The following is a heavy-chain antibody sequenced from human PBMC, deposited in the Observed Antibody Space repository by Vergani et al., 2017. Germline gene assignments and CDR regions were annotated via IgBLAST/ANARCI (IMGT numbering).Heavy chain of an antibody. CDR1: GYTFTGYY. Sequence: QVQLVQSGAEVKKPGASVKVSCKASGYTFTGYYMHWVRQAPGQGLEWMGGIIPIFGTANYAQKFQGRVTITADESTSTAYMELSSLRSEDTAVYYCARDPGIAARFGAFDIWGQGTMVTVSS. V-gene: IGHV1-69*13. J-gene: IGHJ3*02. CDR2: IIPIFGTA. D-gene: IGHD6-6*01. CDR3: ARDPGIAARFGAFDI.